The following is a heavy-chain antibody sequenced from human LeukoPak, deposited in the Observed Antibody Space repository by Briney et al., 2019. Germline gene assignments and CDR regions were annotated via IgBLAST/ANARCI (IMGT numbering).Heavy chain of an antibody. CDR3: ARDRRYSYGYYP. CDR1: GFTFSSYS. J-gene: IGHJ5*02. D-gene: IGHD5-18*01. V-gene: IGHV3-21*01. Sequence: GGSLRLSCAASGFTFSSYSMNWVRQAPGKGLEWVSSISSSSSYIYYADSVKGRFTISRDNAKNSLYLQMSSLRAEDTAVYYCARDRRYSYGYYPWGQGTLVTVSS. CDR2: ISSSSSYI.